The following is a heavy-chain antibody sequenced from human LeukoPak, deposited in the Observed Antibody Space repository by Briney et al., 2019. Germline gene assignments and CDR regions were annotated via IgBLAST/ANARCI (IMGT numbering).Heavy chain of an antibody. J-gene: IGHJ6*02. Sequence: GGSLRLSCAASGFTFSKYTMHWVRQAPGKGLEWVAVISYDGSNKYYADSVKGRFTISRDNSKNTLYLQMNSLRAEDTAVYYCARDPNAGTNYYYGMDVWGQGTTVTVSS. CDR3: ARDPNAGTNYYYGMDV. CDR1: GFTFSKYT. D-gene: IGHD6-13*01. V-gene: IGHV3-30*04. CDR2: ISYDGSNK.